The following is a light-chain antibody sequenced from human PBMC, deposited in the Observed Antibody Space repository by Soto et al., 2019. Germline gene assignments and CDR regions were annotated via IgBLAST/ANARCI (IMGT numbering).Light chain of an antibody. V-gene: IGKV3-11*01. CDR2: DAS. CDR1: QSVSSY. CDR3: QQRSHWPPIT. J-gene: IGKJ5*01. Sequence: EIVLTQSPATLSLSPGERATLSCRASQSVSSYLAWYQQKPGQAPRLLIYDASTRATGIPARFSASGSGTDFTLTISRLEPEDFAVYYCQQRSHWPPITFGQGTRLEIK.